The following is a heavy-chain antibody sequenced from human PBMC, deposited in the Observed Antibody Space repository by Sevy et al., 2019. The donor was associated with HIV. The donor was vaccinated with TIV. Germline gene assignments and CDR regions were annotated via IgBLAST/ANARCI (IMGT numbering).Heavy chain of an antibody. J-gene: IGHJ6*02. D-gene: IGHD2-21*01. V-gene: IGHV3-30-3*01. Sequence: QLGGSLRLSCAASGFTFSNYAMHWVRQAPGKGLEWVALISNDGNNKYYADSVKGRFTISRDSSKNTLYLQMNSLRAEDTAVYYCVSVIPGYQYAMDVWGQGTTVTVSS. CDR1: GFTFSNYA. CDR3: VSVIPGYQYAMDV. CDR2: ISNDGNNK.